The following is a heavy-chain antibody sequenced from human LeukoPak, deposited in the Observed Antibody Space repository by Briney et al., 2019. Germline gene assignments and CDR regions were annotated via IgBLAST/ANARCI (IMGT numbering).Heavy chain of an antibody. J-gene: IGHJ4*02. V-gene: IGHV3-21*01. CDR2: ISSSSSYI. D-gene: IGHD3-10*01. CDR1: GFTFGDYA. Sequence: GGSLRLSCTASGFTFGDYAMSWVRQAPGKGLEWVSSISSSSSYIYYADSVKGRFTISRDNAKNSLYLQMNSLRAEDTAVYYCARGDITMVRGEDYFDYWGQGTLVTVSS. CDR3: ARGDITMVRGEDYFDY.